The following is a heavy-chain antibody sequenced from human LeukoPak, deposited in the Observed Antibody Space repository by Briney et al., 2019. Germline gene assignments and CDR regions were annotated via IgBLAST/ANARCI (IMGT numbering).Heavy chain of an antibody. CDR3: SRVGEVAVAGTTAEYFQH. J-gene: IGHJ1*01. V-gene: IGHV1-8*01. CDR1: GYTFTSYD. D-gene: IGHD6-19*01. Sequence: GASVKVSCKASGYTFTSYDIYWVRQATGQGLEWMGWMNPNSGNTGYAQKFQGRVTMTTNTSISTAYMELSSLRSEDTAVYYCSRVGEVAVAGTTAEYFQHWGQGTLVTVSS. CDR2: MNPNSGNT.